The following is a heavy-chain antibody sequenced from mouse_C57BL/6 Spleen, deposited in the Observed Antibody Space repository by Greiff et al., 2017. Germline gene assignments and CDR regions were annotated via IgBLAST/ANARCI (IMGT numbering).Heavy chain of an antibody. Sequence: QVHVKQPGAELVRPGSSVKLSCKASGYTFTSYWMDWVKQRPGQGLEWIGNIYPSDSETHYNQKFKDKATLTVDKSSSTAYMQLSSLTSEDSADYYCARLERTTVGRDYWGQGTTLTVSS. CDR2: IYPSDSET. V-gene: IGHV1-61*01. CDR1: GYTFTSYW. D-gene: IGHD1-1*01. J-gene: IGHJ2*01. CDR3: ARLERTTVGRDY.